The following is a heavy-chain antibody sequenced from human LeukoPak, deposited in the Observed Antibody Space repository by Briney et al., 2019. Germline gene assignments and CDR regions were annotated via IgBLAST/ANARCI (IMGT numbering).Heavy chain of an antibody. CDR2: ISSSSSYI. CDR1: GFTFSSYS. J-gene: IGHJ5*02. Sequence: SGGSLRLSCAASGFTFSSYSMDWVRQAPGKGLEWVSSISSSSSYIYYADSVKGRFTISRDNAKNSLYLQMNSLRAEDTAVYYCARDTATKYNWFDPWGQGTLVTVSS. V-gene: IGHV3-21*01. D-gene: IGHD1-26*01. CDR3: ARDTATKYNWFDP.